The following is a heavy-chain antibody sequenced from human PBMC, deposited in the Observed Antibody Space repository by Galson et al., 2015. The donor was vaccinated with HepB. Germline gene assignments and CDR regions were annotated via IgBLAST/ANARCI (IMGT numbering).Heavy chain of an antibody. CDR2: IYPGASET. CDR3: ARRERSCFDGNCDFYWFDS. D-gene: IGHD2-21*01. J-gene: IGHJ5*01. Sequence: QSGAEVKKPGESLKISCEGSGYRFSMYWIGWVRQMPGRGLEWMGSIYPGASETRYSPSFQGQVTISADKSITTVYLQWSSLKASDTAIYYCARRERSCFDGNCDFYWFDSWGQGTLVTVSS. V-gene: IGHV5-51*01. CDR1: GYRFSMYW.